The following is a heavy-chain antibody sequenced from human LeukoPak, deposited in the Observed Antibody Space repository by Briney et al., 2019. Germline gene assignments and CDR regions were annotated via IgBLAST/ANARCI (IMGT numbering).Heavy chain of an antibody. CDR1: GVSISSSRYS. D-gene: IGHD6-13*01. CDR3: AGGPSAAAV. Sequence: SETLSLTCTVSGVSISSSRYSWSWIRQPPGKGLEWIGYIYHSESTYYNPSLKSRVTISVDRSRNQFSLRLSSVTAADTAVYYCAGGPSAAAVWGQGTLVTVSS. CDR2: IYHSEST. J-gene: IGHJ4*02. V-gene: IGHV4-30-2*01.